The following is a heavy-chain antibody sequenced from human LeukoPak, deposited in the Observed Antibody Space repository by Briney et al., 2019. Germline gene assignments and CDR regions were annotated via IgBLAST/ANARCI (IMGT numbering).Heavy chain of an antibody. V-gene: IGHV1-69*06. Sequence: ASVRVSCKPSGYTFTDYYIHWVRQAPGQGLEWMGRIIPLFGTTTCAQKFQGRVTITADKSTSTAYMELNSLTSEDTAVYYCAGRVTMVSGFDPWGQGTLVAVSS. CDR2: IIPLFGTT. CDR3: AGRVTMVSGFDP. J-gene: IGHJ5*02. CDR1: GYTFTDYY. D-gene: IGHD3-10*01.